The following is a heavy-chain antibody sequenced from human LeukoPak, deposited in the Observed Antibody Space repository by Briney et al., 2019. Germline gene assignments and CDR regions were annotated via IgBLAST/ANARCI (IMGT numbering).Heavy chain of an antibody. CDR2: IYYSGST. Sequence: IPSETLSLTCTVSGGSISSYYWSWIRQPPGKGLEWIGYIYYSGSTNYNPSLKSRVTVSVDTSKSQFSLKLSSVTAADTAVYYCARELYGDYVDYWGQGTLVTVSS. D-gene: IGHD3-3*01. J-gene: IGHJ4*02. CDR3: ARELYGDYVDY. V-gene: IGHV4-59*01. CDR1: GGSISSYY.